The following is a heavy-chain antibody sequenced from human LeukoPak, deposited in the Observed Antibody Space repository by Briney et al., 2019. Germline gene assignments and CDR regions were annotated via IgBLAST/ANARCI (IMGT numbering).Heavy chain of an antibody. D-gene: IGHD4-17*01. J-gene: IGHJ3*01. CDR3: VKDLGDDYENAFDF. V-gene: IGHV3-23*01. CDR2: VSGSGEST. Sequence: PGGSLRLSCAASGFTVSSNYMSWVRQAPGRGLEWVSSVSGSGESTFYAASVKRRFTISRDNSKNTVYLQMNSLRAEDTAPYYCVKDLGDDYENAFDFWGQGTLVTVSS. CDR1: GFTVSSNY.